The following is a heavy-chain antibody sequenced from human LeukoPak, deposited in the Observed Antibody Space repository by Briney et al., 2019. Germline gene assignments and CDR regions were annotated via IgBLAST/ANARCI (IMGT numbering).Heavy chain of an antibody. CDR2: MNPSSGDT. V-gene: IGHV1-8*01. J-gene: IGHJ3*02. CDR3: ARDGIYGDCDI. Sequence: ASVKVSCKASGYTFTSYDINWVRQATGQGLEWMGWMNPSSGDTGYAQKFQGRVTMTRDTSASTAYMELSSLRSEDTAVYYCARDGIYGDCDIWGQGTMVTVSS. CDR1: GYTFTSYD. D-gene: IGHD4-17*01.